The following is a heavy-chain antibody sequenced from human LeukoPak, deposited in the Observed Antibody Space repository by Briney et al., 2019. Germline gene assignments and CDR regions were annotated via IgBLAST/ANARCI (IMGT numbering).Heavy chain of an antibody. CDR3: VKLGGNYGSGSYQAFDI. J-gene: IGHJ3*02. CDR2: ISGSGGST. V-gene: IGHV3-23*01. D-gene: IGHD3-10*01. CDR1: GFTFSSYA. Sequence: GGSLRLSCAASGFTFSSYAMSWVRQAPGEGLEWVSAISGSGGSTYYADSVKGRFTISRDNSKNTLYLQMNSLRAEDTAVYYCVKLGGNYGSGSYQAFDIWGQGTMVTVSS.